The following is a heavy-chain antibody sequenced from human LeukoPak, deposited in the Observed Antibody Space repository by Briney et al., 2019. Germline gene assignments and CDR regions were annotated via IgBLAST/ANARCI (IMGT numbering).Heavy chain of an antibody. CDR1: GFTFSTYS. Sequence: GGSLRLSCAASGFTFSTYSMNWVRQAPGKGLEWVSYISSSSGTIYYADSVKGRFTFSRDNGKNSLYLQMNSLRDEDTAVYYCARGYYYGMDVWGQGTTVTVSS. D-gene: IGHD5-12*01. CDR3: ARGYYYGMDV. J-gene: IGHJ6*02. CDR2: ISSSSGTI. V-gene: IGHV3-48*02.